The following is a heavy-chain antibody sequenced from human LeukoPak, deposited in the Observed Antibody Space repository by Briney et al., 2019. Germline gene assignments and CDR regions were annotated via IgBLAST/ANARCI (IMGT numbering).Heavy chain of an antibody. Sequence: SETLSLNCTVSGGSLGSVGDFWGCIRQSPGEGLEGIGSIYYRGSTYYNPSLKSRVTISVDTPKNQIPLKLNSVTAADTAVYYCARRYSSGVFDYWGQGTLATVSS. V-gene: IGHV4-39*01. J-gene: IGHJ4*02. CDR1: GGSLGSVGDF. CDR2: IYYRGST. CDR3: ARRYSSGVFDY. D-gene: IGHD6-19*01.